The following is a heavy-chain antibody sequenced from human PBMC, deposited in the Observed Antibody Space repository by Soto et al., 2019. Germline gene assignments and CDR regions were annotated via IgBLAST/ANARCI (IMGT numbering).Heavy chain of an antibody. CDR2: INAGNGNT. Sequence: PVKVSCKASGYTFTGYAMHWVRQAPGQRLEWMGWINAGNGNTKYSQKFQGRVTITRDTSASTAYMELSSLRSEDTAVYYCARSIVVVTALDYWGQGTLVTVSS. CDR3: ARSIVVVTALDY. D-gene: IGHD2-21*02. V-gene: IGHV1-3*01. CDR1: GYTFTGYA. J-gene: IGHJ4*02.